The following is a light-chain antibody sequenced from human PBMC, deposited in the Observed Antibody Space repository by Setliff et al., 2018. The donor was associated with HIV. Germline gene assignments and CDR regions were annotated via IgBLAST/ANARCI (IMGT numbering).Light chain of an antibody. CDR1: SSDVGAYNF. Sequence: QSVLAQSASVSGSPGQSITISCTGTSSDVGAYNFVSWYQLHAGTAPKLIIYEVTNRPSGISNRFSGSKSGNTASLTISGLQAEDEADYYCSSFTYSRTWVFGGGTKVTV. J-gene: IGLJ3*02. CDR2: EVT. CDR3: SSFTYSRTWV. V-gene: IGLV2-14*01.